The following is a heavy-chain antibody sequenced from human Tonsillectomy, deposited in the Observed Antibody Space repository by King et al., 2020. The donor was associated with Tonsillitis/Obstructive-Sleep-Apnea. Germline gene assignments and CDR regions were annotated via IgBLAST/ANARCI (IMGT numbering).Heavy chain of an antibody. CDR2: IKSKTDGGTT. Sequence: VQLVESGGGLVKPGGSLRLSCAASGFTFSDAWMSWVRQAPGKGLEWVGRIKSKTDGGTTDYAAPVKGRFTISRDDLKNTVYLRMNSLKTEDTAVYYCTTELLVRVLFDYWGQGTLVTVSS. V-gene: IGHV3-15*01. CDR3: TTELLVRVLFDY. CDR1: GFTFSDAW. D-gene: IGHD3-10*01. J-gene: IGHJ4*02.